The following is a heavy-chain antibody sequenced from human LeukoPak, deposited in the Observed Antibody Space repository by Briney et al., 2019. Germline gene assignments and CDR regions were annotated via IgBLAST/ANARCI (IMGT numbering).Heavy chain of an antibody. CDR2: IYSSGST. V-gene: IGHV4-61*10. D-gene: IGHD6-19*01. CDR1: GGSSSSGSYY. CDR3: ARTQQARYSSGRYDSYYYYYMDV. J-gene: IGHJ6*03. Sequence: PSETLSFTCTGSGGSSSSGSYYWSWTRQPAGKGLEWIGGIYSSGSTNYNPSLKSRVTISVDTSKNQFSLKLSSVAAADTAVYCCARTQQARYSSGRYDSYYYYYMDVWGKGTTVTISS.